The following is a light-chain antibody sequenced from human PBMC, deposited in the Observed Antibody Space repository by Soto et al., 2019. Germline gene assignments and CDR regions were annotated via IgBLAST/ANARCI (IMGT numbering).Light chain of an antibody. CDR2: DAS. CDR3: QQYNSWPPIT. CDR1: QSVSSH. V-gene: IGKV3-15*01. Sequence: EIVLTQSPATLSLSPGERGTLSCRASQSVSSHLAWYQQKPGQAPRLLIYDASTRATGIPDRFSGGGSGTEFTLTISSLQSEDFVVYYCQQYNSWPPITFGQGTRLEIK. J-gene: IGKJ5*01.